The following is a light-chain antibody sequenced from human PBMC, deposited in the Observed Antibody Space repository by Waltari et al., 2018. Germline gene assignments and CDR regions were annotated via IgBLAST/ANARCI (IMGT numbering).Light chain of an antibody. CDR3: QTGGHGTWV. V-gene: IGLV4-69*01. J-gene: IGLJ3*02. CDR1: SGHSSNI. Sequence: QLVLTQSPSASASLGASVKLTCTLSSGHSSNIIAWHQQQPEKGPRYLMKGNSDGSHSKGDEMPDRFSGSSSGAERYLTISSLQSEDEADYYCQTGGHGTWVFGGGTKLTVL. CDR2: GNSDGSH.